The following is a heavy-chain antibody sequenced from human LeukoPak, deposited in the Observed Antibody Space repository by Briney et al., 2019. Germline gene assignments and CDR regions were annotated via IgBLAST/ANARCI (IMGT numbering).Heavy chain of an antibody. Sequence: ASVKVSCKASGYTFTGYYMHWVRQAPGQGLEWMGWINPNSGGTNYAQKFQGRVTMTRDTSISTAYMELSRLRSDDTAVYYCARELIGGYHGAFDIWGQGTMVTVSS. CDR2: INPNSGGT. CDR3: ARELIGGYHGAFDI. CDR1: GYTFTGYY. D-gene: IGHD2-15*01. J-gene: IGHJ3*02. V-gene: IGHV1-2*02.